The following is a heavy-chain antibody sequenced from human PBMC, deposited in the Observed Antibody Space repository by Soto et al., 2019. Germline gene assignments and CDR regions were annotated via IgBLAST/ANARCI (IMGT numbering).Heavy chain of an antibody. J-gene: IGHJ4*02. CDR1: GGSISSYY. CDR2: IYYSGST. Sequence: SETLSLTCTVSGGSISSYYWSWIRQPPGKGLEWIGYIYYSGSTNYNPSLKSRVTISVDTSKNQFSLKLSSVTAADTAVYYCARGWMGMATIIDYWGQGTLVTVSS. D-gene: IGHD5-12*01. V-gene: IGHV4-59*01. CDR3: ARGWMGMATIIDY.